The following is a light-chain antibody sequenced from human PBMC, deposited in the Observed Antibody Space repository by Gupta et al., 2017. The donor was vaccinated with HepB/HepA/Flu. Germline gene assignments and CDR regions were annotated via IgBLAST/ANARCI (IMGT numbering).Light chain of an antibody. Sequence: SYEVTQPPSVSVSPGHTAIITCSGDKLGDKYVCWYQQRPGQSPVLVIYQDTKRPSGIPERFSGSNSGNTATLTISGTQAMDEADYYCQAGDSSTFYVFGTGTKVTVL. CDR3: QAGDSSTFYV. V-gene: IGLV3-1*01. CDR1: KLGDKY. J-gene: IGLJ1*01. CDR2: QDT.